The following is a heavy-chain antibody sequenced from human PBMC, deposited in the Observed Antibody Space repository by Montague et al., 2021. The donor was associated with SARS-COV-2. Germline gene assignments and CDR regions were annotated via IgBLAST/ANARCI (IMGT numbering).Heavy chain of an antibody. V-gene: IGHV2-70*11. CDR3: ARGYYDILTGYLDAFDI. Sequence: VKPTQTLTLTCTFSGFSLSTSGMCVSWIRQPPGKALEWLARIDWDDYKYYSTSLKTRLTISKDTSKNQVVLTMTNMDPVDTATYYCARGYYDILTGYLDAFDIWGQGTMVTVSS. CDR1: GFSLSTSGMC. J-gene: IGHJ3*02. D-gene: IGHD3-9*01. CDR2: IDWDDYK.